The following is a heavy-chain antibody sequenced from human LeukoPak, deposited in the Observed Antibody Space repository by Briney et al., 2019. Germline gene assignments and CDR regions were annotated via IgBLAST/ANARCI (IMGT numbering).Heavy chain of an antibody. D-gene: IGHD2-15*01. CDR2: INSDGSST. CDR1: GFTLSGNW. V-gene: IGHV3-74*01. J-gene: IGHJ4*02. CDR3: ARRDNYDY. Sequence: QSGGSLRLSCAASGFTLSGNWRHWVRQAPGKGLVWVSRINSDGSSTSYADSVKGRFTISRDNAKNTLYLQMNSLRAEDTAVCYFARRDNYDYWGQGTLVTVSS.